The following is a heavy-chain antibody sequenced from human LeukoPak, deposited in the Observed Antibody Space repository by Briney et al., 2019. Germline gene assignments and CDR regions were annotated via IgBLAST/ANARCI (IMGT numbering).Heavy chain of an antibody. CDR2: IRYDGSNK. D-gene: IGHD5-18*01. CDR1: GFTFSSYG. V-gene: IGHV3-30*02. CDR3: ARGVDTAMGNDAFDI. J-gene: IGHJ3*02. Sequence: GGSLRLSCAASGFTFSSYGMHWVRQAPGKGLEWVAFIRYDGSNKYYADSVKGRFTISRDNSKNTLYLQMNSLRAEDTAVYYCARGVDTAMGNDAFDIWGQGTMVTVSS.